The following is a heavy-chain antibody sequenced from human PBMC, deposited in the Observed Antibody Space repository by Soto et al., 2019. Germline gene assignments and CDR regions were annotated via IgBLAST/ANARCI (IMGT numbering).Heavy chain of an antibody. D-gene: IGHD6-13*01. J-gene: IGHJ1*01. CDR1: GFTFSSYW. V-gene: IGHV3-7*01. CDR2: IKQDGSEK. Sequence: PGGSLRLSCAASGFTFSSYWMSWVRQAPGKGLEWVANIKQDGSEKYYVDSVKGRFTISRDNAKNSLYLQMNSLRAEDTAVYYCARVVDSWTLAIQHWGQGTLVTVSS. CDR3: ARVVDSWTLAIQH.